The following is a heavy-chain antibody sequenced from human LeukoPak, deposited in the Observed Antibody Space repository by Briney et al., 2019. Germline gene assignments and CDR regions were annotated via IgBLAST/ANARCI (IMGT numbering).Heavy chain of an antibody. J-gene: IGHJ5*02. CDR3: ARDRAANWFDP. CDR1: GFTFSSNY. D-gene: IGHD2-15*01. V-gene: IGHV3-53*01. CDR2: IYSGGST. Sequence: GGSLRLSCAASGFTFSSNYMNWVPQAPGKGLEWVSVIYSGGSTYYSDSAKGRFTISRDNSKNTLYLQMNSLRAEDTAVYYCARDRAANWFDPWGQGTLVTVSS.